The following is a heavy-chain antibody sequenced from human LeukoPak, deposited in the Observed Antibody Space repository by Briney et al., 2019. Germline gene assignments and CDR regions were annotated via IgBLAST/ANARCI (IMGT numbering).Heavy chain of an antibody. J-gene: IGHJ4*02. CDR1: GFSISNSA. CDR2: IVASSGST. Sequence: GGSLRLSCAASGFSISNSAMSWVRQAPGKGLEWVSLIVASSGSTFYADSVKGRFTISRDSSKNTLYLQMNSLRAEDMAVYYCARHDCSSTSCSQSLDYWGRGTLVTVSS. CDR3: ARHDCSSTSCSQSLDY. V-gene: IGHV3-23*01. D-gene: IGHD2-2*01.